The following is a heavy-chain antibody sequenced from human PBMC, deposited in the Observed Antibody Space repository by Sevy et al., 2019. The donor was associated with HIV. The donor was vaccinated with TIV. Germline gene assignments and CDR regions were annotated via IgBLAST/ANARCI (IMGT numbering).Heavy chain of an antibody. D-gene: IGHD1-26*01. J-gene: IGHJ4*02. CDR1: GGSISSYY. CDR2: IYTSGST. V-gene: IGHV4-4*07. CDR3: ARDRSVGATTPYYFDY. Sequence: SDTLSLTCTVSGGSISSYYWSWIRQPAGKGLEWIGRIYTSGSTNYNPSLKSRVTMSVDTSKNQFSLKLSSVTAADTAVYYCARDRSVGATTPYYFDYWGQGTLVTVSS.